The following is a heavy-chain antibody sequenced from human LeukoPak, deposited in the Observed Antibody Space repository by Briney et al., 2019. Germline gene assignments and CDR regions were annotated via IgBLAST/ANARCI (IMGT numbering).Heavy chain of an antibody. D-gene: IGHD3-22*01. V-gene: IGHV1-2*02. Sequence: ASVKVSCKASGYTFTGYYMHWVRQAPGQGLERMGWINPNSGGTNYAQKFQGRVTMTRDTSISTAYMELSRLRSDDTAVYYCARDLYYDSSGYLPYFDYWGQGTLVTVSS. CDR2: INPNSGGT. CDR1: GYTFTGYY. CDR3: ARDLYYDSSGYLPYFDY. J-gene: IGHJ4*02.